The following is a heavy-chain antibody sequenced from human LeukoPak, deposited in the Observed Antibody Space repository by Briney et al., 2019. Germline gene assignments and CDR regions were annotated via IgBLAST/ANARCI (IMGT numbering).Heavy chain of an antibody. J-gene: IGHJ4*02. D-gene: IGHD3-22*01. CDR1: GGTFSSYA. Sequence: SVKVSCKASGGTFSSYAISWVRQAPGQGLEWMGRIIPILGIANYAQKFQGRVTITADKSTSTAYMELSSLRSEDTAVYYCATSLPDYDSSGYLGYFDYWGQGTLVTVSS. CDR2: IIPILGIA. CDR3: ATSLPDYDSSGYLGYFDY. V-gene: IGHV1-69*04.